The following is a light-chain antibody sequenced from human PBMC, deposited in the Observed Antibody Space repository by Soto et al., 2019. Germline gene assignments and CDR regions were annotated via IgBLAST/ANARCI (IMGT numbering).Light chain of an antibody. J-gene: IGKJ1*01. V-gene: IGKV3-15*01. CDR2: GAS. CDR3: QQYNNWPPRVT. CDR1: QSVSSN. Sequence: EIVMTQSPATLSVSPGERATLSCRASQSVSSNLAWYQQKPGQAPRLLIYGASTRATCIPARFSGSGSGTEFTLTISSLQSEDFAVYYCQQYNNWPPRVTFGQGTKVEIK.